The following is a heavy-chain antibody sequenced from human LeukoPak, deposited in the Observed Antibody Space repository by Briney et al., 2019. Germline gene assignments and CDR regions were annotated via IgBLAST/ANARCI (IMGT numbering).Heavy chain of an antibody. J-gene: IGHJ5*02. Sequence: GASVKVSCKASGYTFTSYGISWVRQAPGQGLEGMGLISAYNGNTNYAQKLQGRVTMTTDPSTSTAYLELRSLRSDDTAVYYCARANDFWSGYHDNWFAPWGQGTLVTVSS. CDR2: ISAYNGNT. CDR3: ARANDFWSGYHDNWFAP. V-gene: IGHV1-18*01. D-gene: IGHD3-3*01. CDR1: GYTFTSYG.